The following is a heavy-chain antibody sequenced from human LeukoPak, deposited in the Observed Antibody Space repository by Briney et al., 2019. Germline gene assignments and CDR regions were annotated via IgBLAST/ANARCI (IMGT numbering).Heavy chain of an antibody. CDR2: IYYSGST. D-gene: IGHD4-17*01. CDR3: ARQVRRSTVRHFDY. V-gene: IGHV4-59*08. CDR1: GVSISPYY. Sequence: SETLSLTCTVSGVSISPYYWSWIRQPPGKGLERIGYIYYSGSTNYNPSLKSRVTISVDTSKNQFSLKLSSVTAADTAVYYCARQVRRSTVRHFDYWGQGTLVTVSS. J-gene: IGHJ4*02.